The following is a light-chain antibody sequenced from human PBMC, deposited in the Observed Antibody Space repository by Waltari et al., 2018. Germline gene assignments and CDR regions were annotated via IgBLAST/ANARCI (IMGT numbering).Light chain of an antibody. V-gene: IGKV4-1*01. CDR2: WAS. J-gene: IGKJ4*01. CDR3: QQYFGSPLT. Sequence: DIVLTQSPDSLAVSLGARAPLNCRSSQNVLSRSSNRNYLAWYQQKPGQPPKLLIYWASTRESGVPDRFSGSGSGTDFTLTISSLQAEDVAVYYCQQYFGSPLTFGGGTKVEIK. CDR1: QNVLSRSSNRNY.